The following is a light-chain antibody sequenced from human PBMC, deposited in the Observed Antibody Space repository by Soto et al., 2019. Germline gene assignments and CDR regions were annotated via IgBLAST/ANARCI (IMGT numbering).Light chain of an antibody. CDR1: QTIRSS. J-gene: IGKJ1*01. V-gene: IGKV1-39*01. Sequence: DIQMTQSPSSLSASVGDRVTITCRASQTIRSSLNWYQQTPGKAPNLLISTASSLHSGVPSRFSGSGSGTDFTLTISNLQPEDFATYYCQQSYTTPWTFGQGT. CDR3: QQSYTTPWT. CDR2: TAS.